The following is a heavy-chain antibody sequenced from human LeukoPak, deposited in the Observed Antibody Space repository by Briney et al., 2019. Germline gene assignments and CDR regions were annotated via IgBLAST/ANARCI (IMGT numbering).Heavy chain of an antibody. CDR3: AVVPAAMFYYMDV. Sequence: ALVKVSCKASGGSFSSYAISWVRQAPGQGLEWMGGIIPIFGTANYAQKFQGRVTITTDESTSTAYMELSSLRSEDTAVYYRAVVPAAMFYYMDVWGKGTTVTVSS. V-gene: IGHV1-69*05. D-gene: IGHD2-2*01. CDR2: IIPIFGTA. J-gene: IGHJ6*03. CDR1: GGSFSSYA.